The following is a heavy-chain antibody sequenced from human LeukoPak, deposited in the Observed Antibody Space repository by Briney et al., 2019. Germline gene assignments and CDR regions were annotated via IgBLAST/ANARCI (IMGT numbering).Heavy chain of an antibody. Sequence: GGSLRLSCAASGFTFSSYAMSWVRQAPGKGLEWVSAISGSGGSTYYADSVKGRFTISRDNSKNTLYLQMNSLRAEDTAVYYCAKDGLYYDFWTWGDYWGQGTLVTVSS. CDR2: ISGSGGST. CDR3: AKDGLYYDFWTWGDY. J-gene: IGHJ4*02. D-gene: IGHD3-3*01. CDR1: GFTFSSYA. V-gene: IGHV3-23*01.